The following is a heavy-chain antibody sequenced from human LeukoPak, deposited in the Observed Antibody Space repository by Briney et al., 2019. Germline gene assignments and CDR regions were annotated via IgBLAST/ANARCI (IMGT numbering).Heavy chain of an antibody. J-gene: IGHJ4*02. Sequence: SETLSLTCTVSGGSISSYYWSWIRQPPGKGLEWIGEINHSGSTNYNPSLKCRVTISVDTSKNQFSLKLSSVTAADTAVYYCARGTMTTVTYYFDYWGQGTLVTVSS. CDR1: GGSISSYY. D-gene: IGHD4-17*01. CDR2: INHSGST. V-gene: IGHV4-34*01. CDR3: ARGTMTTVTYYFDY.